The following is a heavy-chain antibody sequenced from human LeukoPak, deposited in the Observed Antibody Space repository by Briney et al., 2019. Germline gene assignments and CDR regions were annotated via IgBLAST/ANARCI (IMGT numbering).Heavy chain of an antibody. CDR1: GFTFDDYG. CDR3: ARDPSYDYVWGSYRFDY. Sequence: AGGSLRLSCAASGFTFDDYGMSWVRQASGKGLEWVSGINWNGGSTGYADSVKGRFTISRDNAKNSLYLQMNSLRAEDTALYYCARDPSYDYVWGSYRFDYWGQGTLVTVSS. J-gene: IGHJ4*02. D-gene: IGHD3-16*02. V-gene: IGHV3-20*04. CDR2: INWNGGST.